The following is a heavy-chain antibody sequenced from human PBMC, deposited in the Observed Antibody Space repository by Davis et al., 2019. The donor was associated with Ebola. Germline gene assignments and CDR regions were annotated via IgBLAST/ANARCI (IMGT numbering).Heavy chain of an antibody. CDR1: GFIFSNYW. J-gene: IGHJ6*04. Sequence: GGSLRLSCAASGFIFSNYWMSWARQAPGKGLEWVANIRQDGSEKQYVDSVKGRFTISRDNAKNSLYLQMNNLRDEDTAVYYCARAEGVVVADDYYYGMDVWGKGTTVTVSS. CDR2: IRQDGSEK. CDR3: ARAEGVVVADDYYYGMDV. D-gene: IGHD2-15*01. V-gene: IGHV3-7*01.